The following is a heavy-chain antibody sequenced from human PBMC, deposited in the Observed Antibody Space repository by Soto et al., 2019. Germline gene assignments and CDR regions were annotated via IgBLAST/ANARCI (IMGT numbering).Heavy chain of an antibody. Sequence: SETLSLTCTVSGGSISSYYWSWIRQPPGKGLEWIGYIYYSGSTNYNPSLKSRVTISVDTSKNQFSLKLSSVTAADTAVYYCARVPVGDWYYDMDVWGKGTTVTVSS. CDR1: GGSISSYY. D-gene: IGHD3-16*01. CDR3: ARVPVGDWYYDMDV. V-gene: IGHV4-59*01. CDR2: IYYSGST. J-gene: IGHJ6*03.